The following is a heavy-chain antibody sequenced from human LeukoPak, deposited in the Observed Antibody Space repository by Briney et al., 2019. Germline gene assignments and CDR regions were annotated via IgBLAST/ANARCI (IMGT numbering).Heavy chain of an antibody. J-gene: IGHJ6*03. CDR1: GFTFGDYA. Sequence: GGSLRLSCTASGFTFGDYAMSWVRQAPGKGLEWVCFIRRKLYVLTTECPPSVKGRFTISRDDSKSIAYLQMNSLKTEDTAVYYCTITGGSRRDYYYYFMDVWGKGTTVTVSS. D-gene: IGHD2-15*01. V-gene: IGHV3-49*04. CDR3: TITGGSRRDYYYYFMDV. CDR2: IRRKLYVLTT.